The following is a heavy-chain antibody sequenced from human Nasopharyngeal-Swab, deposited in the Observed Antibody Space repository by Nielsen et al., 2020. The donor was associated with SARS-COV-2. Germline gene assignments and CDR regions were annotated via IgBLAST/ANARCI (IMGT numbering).Heavy chain of an antibody. J-gene: IGHJ6*04. V-gene: IGHV3-23*01. CDR3: AKDQVVVIPLDGMDV. CDR2: ISGRGGST. CDR1: GFTFSSYA. Sequence: GGSLRLSCAASGFTFSSYAMSWVRQAPGKGLEWVSAISGRGGSTYYADSVKGRFTISRDNSKNTLYLQMNSLRSEDTAVYYCAKDQVVVIPLDGMDVWGKGTTVTVSS. D-gene: IGHD3-22*01.